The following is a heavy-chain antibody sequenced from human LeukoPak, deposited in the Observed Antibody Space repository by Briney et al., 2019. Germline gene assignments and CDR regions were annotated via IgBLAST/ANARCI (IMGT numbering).Heavy chain of an antibody. V-gene: IGHV4-34*01. Sequence: GSLRLSCAASGFTFNNAWMNWIRQPPGKGLEWIGEINHSGSTNYNPSLKSRVTISVDTSKNQFSLKLSSVTAADTAVYYCARGTYYYGSRTYYFDYWGQGTLVTVSS. CDR2: INHSGST. CDR3: ARGTYYYGSRTYYFDY. J-gene: IGHJ4*02. D-gene: IGHD3-10*01. CDR1: GFTFNNAW.